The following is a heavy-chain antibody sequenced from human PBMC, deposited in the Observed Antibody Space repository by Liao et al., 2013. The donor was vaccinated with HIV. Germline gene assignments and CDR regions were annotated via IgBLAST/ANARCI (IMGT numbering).Heavy chain of an antibody. V-gene: IGHV4-61*02. Sequence: QVQLQESGPGLVEPSQTLSLTCSVSGGSITSNHYYWSWIRQPAGKGLEWIGRIYSSGSPDYSPSLRTRVTISVATSKNQFSLTLSSVTAADTAVYYCAKEHRGSYSFDYWGQGTQVTVSS. CDR3: AKEHRGSYSFDY. CDR2: IYSSGSP. CDR1: GGSITSNHYY. D-gene: IGHD1-26*01. J-gene: IGHJ4*02.